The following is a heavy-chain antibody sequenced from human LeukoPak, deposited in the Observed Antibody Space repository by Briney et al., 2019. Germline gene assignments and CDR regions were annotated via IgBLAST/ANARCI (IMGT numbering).Heavy chain of an antibody. V-gene: IGHV3-21*01. CDR2: ISSSSSYI. Sequence: PGGSLRLSCAASGFTFSSYSMNWVRQAPGKGLEWVSSISSSSSYIYYADSVKGRSTISRDNAKNSLYLQMNSLRAEDTAVYYCARGVVPAAIQSLIDYWGQGTLVTVSS. CDR1: GFTFSSYS. J-gene: IGHJ4*02. D-gene: IGHD2-2*01. CDR3: ARGVVPAAIQSLIDY.